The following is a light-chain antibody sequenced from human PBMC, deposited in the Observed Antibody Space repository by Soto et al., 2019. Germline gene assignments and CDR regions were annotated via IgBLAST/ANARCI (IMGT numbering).Light chain of an antibody. Sequence: QSVLTQPPSVSGAPGQRVTISCTGSSSNIGAGYDVHWYRQLPGAAPTLLISGNSDRPSGVPDRFSGSKSVPSAALAISGLQTDDEADYYCQSFDRSLTVWVFGRGTKLTVL. CDR2: GNS. CDR1: SSNIGAGYD. V-gene: IGLV1-40*01. CDR3: QSFDRSLTVWV. J-gene: IGLJ3*02.